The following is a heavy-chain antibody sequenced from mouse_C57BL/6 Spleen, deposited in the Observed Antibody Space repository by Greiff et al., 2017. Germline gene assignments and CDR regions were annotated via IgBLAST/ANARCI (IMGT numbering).Heavy chain of an antibody. Sequence: VQLVESGAELVRPGASVTLSCKASGYTFTDYEMHWVKQTPVHGLEWIGAIDPETGGTAYNQKFKGKAILTADKSSSTAYMELRSLTSEDSAVYYCTREDYSGSPACWGQGTLVTVSA. CDR2: IDPETGGT. CDR3: TREDYSGSPAC. V-gene: IGHV1-15*01. J-gene: IGHJ3*01. D-gene: IGHD1-1*01. CDR1: GYTFTDYE.